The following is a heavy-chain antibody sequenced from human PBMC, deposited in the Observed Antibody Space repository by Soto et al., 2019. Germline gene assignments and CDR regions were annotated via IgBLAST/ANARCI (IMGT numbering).Heavy chain of an antibody. D-gene: IGHD4-17*01. CDR2: IYYSGST. CDR1: GGSISSGGYY. CDR3: ARDMPPRTVTTGVFDY. J-gene: IGHJ4*02. V-gene: IGHV4-31*03. Sequence: KPSETLSLTCTVSGGSISSGGYYWSWIRQHPGKGLEWIGYIYYSGSTYYNPSLKSRVTISVDTSKNQFSLKLSSVTAADTAVYYCARDMPPRTVTTGVFDYWGQGTLVTVSS.